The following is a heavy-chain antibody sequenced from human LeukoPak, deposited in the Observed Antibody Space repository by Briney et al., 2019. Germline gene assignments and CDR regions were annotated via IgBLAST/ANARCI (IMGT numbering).Heavy chain of an antibody. J-gene: IGHJ5*02. CDR1: GYNFIDYY. CDR2: TNPNGGGT. D-gene: IGHD4-17*01. V-gene: IGHV1-2*02. Sequence: GASVKVSCKTSGYNFIDYYVYWVRQAPGQRLEWMGWTNPNGGGTNYAQKFQGRVTMTRDTSITTAYMELSSLRSDDTAVYFCARDLADGDPPSGFDAGGQGTLVTVSA. CDR3: ARDLADGDPPSGFDA.